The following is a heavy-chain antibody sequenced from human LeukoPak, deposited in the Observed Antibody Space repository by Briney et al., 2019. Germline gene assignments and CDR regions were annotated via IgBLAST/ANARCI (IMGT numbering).Heavy chain of an antibody. D-gene: IGHD1-26*01. Sequence: PSETLSLTCAVSGGSITTTNWWSWVRQPPGKGLEWIGEVHLSGAANYNPSLESRVSMSIDKSKNHLSLEVTSVTAADTAIYYCTRESGAFSPFGFWGQGTLLTVSS. CDR3: TRESGAFSPFGF. CDR1: GGSITTTNW. J-gene: IGHJ4*02. V-gene: IGHV4-4*02. CDR2: VHLSGAA.